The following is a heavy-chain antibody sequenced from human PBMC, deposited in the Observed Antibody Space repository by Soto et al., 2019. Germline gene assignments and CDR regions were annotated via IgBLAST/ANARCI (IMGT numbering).Heavy chain of an antibody. CDR2: MNPKSGNT. Sequence: ASVKVSCKASGYTFTSLDINWARQATGQGLEWMGWMNPKSGNTGSAHQFQGRVTMTRDTSTTTAYMELTNLSSEDTAVYYCARVNGAADYWGQGTLVTVSS. D-gene: IGHD4-17*01. V-gene: IGHV1-8*01. J-gene: IGHJ4*02. CDR1: GYTFTSLD. CDR3: ARVNGAADY.